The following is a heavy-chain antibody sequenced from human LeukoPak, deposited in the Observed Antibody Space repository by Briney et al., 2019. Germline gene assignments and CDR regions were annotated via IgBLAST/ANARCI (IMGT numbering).Heavy chain of an antibody. CDR2: FDPEDGET. V-gene: IGHV1-24*01. CDR3: ATADSSGYYAISFDY. Sequence: ASVKVSCKVSGYTLTELSMHWVRQAPGKGLAWMGGFDPEDGETIYAQKFQGRVTMTEDTSTDTAYMELSSLRSEDKAVYYCATADSSGYYAISFDYWGQGTLVTVSS. CDR1: GYTLTELS. D-gene: IGHD3-22*01. J-gene: IGHJ4*02.